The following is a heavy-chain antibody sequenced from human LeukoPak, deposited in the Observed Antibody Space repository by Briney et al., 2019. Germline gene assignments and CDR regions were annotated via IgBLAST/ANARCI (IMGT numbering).Heavy chain of an antibody. D-gene: IGHD6-13*01. J-gene: IGHJ5*02. CDR2: ISDSGGRT. V-gene: IGHV3-23*01. CDR1: GFTFSSYG. Sequence: GGSLRLSCEVSGFTFSSYGMNWVRQAPGKGLEWVSTISDSGGRTHNADSVKGRFTISRDNSKNTLYLQMNSLRAEDTAVYYCAKHRLVAAAGMGHSWFDPWGQGTLVTVSS. CDR3: AKHRLVAAAGMGHSWFDP.